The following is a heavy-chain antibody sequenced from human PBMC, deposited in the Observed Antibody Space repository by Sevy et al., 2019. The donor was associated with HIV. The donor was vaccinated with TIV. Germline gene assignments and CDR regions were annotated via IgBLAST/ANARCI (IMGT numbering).Heavy chain of an antibody. CDR1: GFTVSDAW. V-gene: IGHV3-15*01. CDR2: IKSKTDGGTT. CDR3: TTAPGVTIVGVVKDY. J-gene: IGHJ4*02. Sequence: GGSLRLSCGASGFTVSDAWMSWVRQAPGKGLEWVGRIKSKTDGGTTDYVAPVKGRFTISRHDSKNTLYLQMNSLETEDTAVYYCTTAPGVTIVGVVKDYWGQGTLVTVSS. D-gene: IGHD3-3*01.